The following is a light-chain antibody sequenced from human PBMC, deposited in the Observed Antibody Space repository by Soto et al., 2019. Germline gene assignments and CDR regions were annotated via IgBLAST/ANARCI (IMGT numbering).Light chain of an antibody. J-gene: IGKJ5*01. Sequence: IVLTQSPGTLSLSPGERATLSCRASQNVDSNYLAWYQQKPGQAPRLLIYGAYNRATGIPPRFSGSGSGTDFTLTISSLEPEDSAVYYCQQRHMWPITIGQGTRLEI. CDR3: QQRHMWPIT. CDR2: GAY. CDR1: QNVDSNY. V-gene: IGKV3D-20*02.